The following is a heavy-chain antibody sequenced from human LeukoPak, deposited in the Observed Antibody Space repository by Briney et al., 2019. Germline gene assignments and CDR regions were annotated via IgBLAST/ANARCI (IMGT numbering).Heavy chain of an antibody. CDR2: IIPIFGTA. D-gene: IGHD4-23*01. CDR1: GGTFSSYA. Sequence: GASVKVSCKASGGTFSSYAISWVRQAPGQGLEWMGGIIPIFGTANYAQKFQGRVTITADESTSTAYMELSSLRSEGTAVYYCARGLTTTVVSAYYGMDVWGQGTTVTVSS. CDR3: ARGLTTTVVSAYYGMDV. V-gene: IGHV1-69*13. J-gene: IGHJ6*02.